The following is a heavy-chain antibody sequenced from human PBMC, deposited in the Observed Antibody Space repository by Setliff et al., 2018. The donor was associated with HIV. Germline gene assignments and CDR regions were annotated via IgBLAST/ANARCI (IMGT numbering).Heavy chain of an antibody. V-gene: IGHV4-34*01. CDR1: GGSVSGHY. CDR3: SNWNTTVDADS. J-gene: IGHJ4*02. D-gene: IGHD1-1*01. CDR2: ITPTGDT. Sequence: SETLSLTCAVYGGSVSGHYWGWFRQPPGKWLEWIGEITPTGDTNYIPSLKSRVAMSLGTSKNQFSLKLRSVTAADTAVYYCSNWNTTVDADSWGQGTLVTVSS.